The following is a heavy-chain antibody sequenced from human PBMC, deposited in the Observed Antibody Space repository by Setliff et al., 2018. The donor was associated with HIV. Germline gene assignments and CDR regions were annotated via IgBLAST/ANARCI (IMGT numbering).Heavy chain of an antibody. CDR1: GFTVSSNY. CDR2: ICGCT. D-gene: IGHD3-22*01. Sequence: GSLRLSCAASGFTVSSNYMSWVRQAPGKGLDWVSVICGCTSYADSVKGRFTISRDNCKNTLYLQMNSLRVDDTAVYYCVKDAYSSGKPGISWGQGTQVTVSS. CDR3: VKDAYSSGKPGIS. V-gene: IGHV3-53*01. J-gene: IGHJ4*02.